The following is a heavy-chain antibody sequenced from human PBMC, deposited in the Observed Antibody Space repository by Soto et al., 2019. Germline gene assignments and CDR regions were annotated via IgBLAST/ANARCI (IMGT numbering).Heavy chain of an antibody. J-gene: IGHJ4*02. CDR1: GYSFTTYW. D-gene: IGHD2-15*01. V-gene: IGHV5-51*01. CDR3: ARLVGAVVAAFAEY. CDR2: IYPGDSDI. Sequence: EVQLVQSGAEVKKPGESLKISCKGSGYSFTTYWIGWVRQMPGKGLEWMGIIYPGDSDIRYSPSFEGQVTISADKSHSTAYLQWSSLKAADTGIYYCARLVGAVVAAFAEYWGQGTLVTVSS.